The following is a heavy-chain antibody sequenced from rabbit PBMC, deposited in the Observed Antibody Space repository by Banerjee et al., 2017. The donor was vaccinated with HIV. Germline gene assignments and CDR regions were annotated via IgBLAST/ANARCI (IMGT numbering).Heavy chain of an antibody. J-gene: IGHJ3*01. D-gene: IGHD6-1*01. CDR2: IDPVFSST. Sequence: QQLKETGGGLVQPGGSLTLSCKASGFSLSPHDFNWVRQAPGKGLEWIGYIDPVFSSTHYASGVNGRFTIPSHNAQNTLYLQLNSLTAADTATYFCARVGGVGVYGYATLWGQGTLVTVS. CDR1: GFSLSPHD. CDR3: ARVGGVGVYGYATL. V-gene: IGHV1S7*01.